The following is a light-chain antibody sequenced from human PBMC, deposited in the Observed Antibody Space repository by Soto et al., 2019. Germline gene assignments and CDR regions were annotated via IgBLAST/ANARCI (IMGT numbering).Light chain of an antibody. V-gene: IGLV1-51*02. CDR3: VTWDGNLSAGV. CDR1: SSNIENNY. CDR2: EAN. Sequence: QSVLTQPPSVSAAPRQTVTISCSGGSSNIENNYVSWYQHFPGTAPKLLIYEANNRPSGIPDRFSGSKSGTSATLGITGLQTGDEADYYCVTWDGNLSAGVFGGGTKVAVL. J-gene: IGLJ2*01.